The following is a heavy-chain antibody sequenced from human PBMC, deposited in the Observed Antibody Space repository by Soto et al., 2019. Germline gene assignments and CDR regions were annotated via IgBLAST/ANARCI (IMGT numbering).Heavy chain of an antibody. Sequence: PSETLSLTCTVSGGSVSTGMKYWGWVRQPPGKALEFIGYMYKTGETLLNSSLKSRATLSMETSKNQFSLTLSSVTAADTAVYFCMKAHESGDFLGMSVWGPGTTVTVSS. CDR2: MYKTGET. CDR1: GGSVSTGMKY. V-gene: IGHV4-61*01. J-gene: IGHJ6*02. D-gene: IGHD3-10*01. CDR3: MKAHESGDFLGMSV.